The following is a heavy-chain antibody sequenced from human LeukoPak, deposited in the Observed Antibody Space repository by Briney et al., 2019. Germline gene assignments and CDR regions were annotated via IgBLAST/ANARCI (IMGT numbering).Heavy chain of an antibody. CDR3: AGRGSSSGTFDV. V-gene: IGHV4-61*02. J-gene: IGHJ3*01. CDR1: GGSISNLDYY. Sequence: SQTLSLTCTVSGGSISNLDYYWTWIRQPAGKRLEWIGRIYTSGGTNYNPSLKSRVTMSVDKSKNQISLNLASLTAADTALYYYAGRGSSSGTFDVWGPGTFVTVSS. CDR2: IYTSGGT. D-gene: IGHD2-2*01.